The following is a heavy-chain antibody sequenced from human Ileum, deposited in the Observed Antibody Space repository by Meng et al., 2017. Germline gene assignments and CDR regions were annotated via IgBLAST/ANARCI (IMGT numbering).Heavy chain of an antibody. V-gene: IGHV3-23*01. CDR1: GFTFSNHW. CDR2: ISGSGGST. J-gene: IGHJ4*02. Sequence: GGSLRLSCAASGFTFSNHWMSWVRQAPGKGLEWVSTISGSGGSTYYPDSVKGRFTISRDNSRNTLYLQMNSLRAEDTAIYYCAKDGYKYGLFDYWGQATLVTVSS. CDR3: AKDGYKYGLFDY. D-gene: IGHD5-18*01.